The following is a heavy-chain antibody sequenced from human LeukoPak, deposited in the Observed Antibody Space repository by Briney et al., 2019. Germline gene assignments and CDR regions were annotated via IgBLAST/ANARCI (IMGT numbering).Heavy chain of an antibody. CDR1: GYTFTSYG. CDR2: MSPNSGNT. D-gene: IGHD5-12*01. V-gene: IGHV1-8*02. CDR3: AREYSGYDSDYFDY. Sequence: ASVKVSCKASGYTFTSYGISWVRQAPGQGLEWMGWMSPNSGNTGYAQKFQGRVTMTRDTSTSTVYMELSSLRSEDTAVYYCAREYSGYDSDYFDYWGQGTLVTVSS. J-gene: IGHJ4*02.